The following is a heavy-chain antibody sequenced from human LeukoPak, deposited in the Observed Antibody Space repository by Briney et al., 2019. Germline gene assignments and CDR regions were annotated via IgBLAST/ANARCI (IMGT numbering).Heavy chain of an antibody. V-gene: IGHV4-31*03. D-gene: IGHD6-13*01. J-gene: IGHJ4*02. CDR2: IYYSGST. Sequence: SETLSLTCTVSGGSISSGGYYWSWIRQHPGKGLEWIGYIYYSGSTYYNPSLKSRVTISVDTSKNQFSLKLSSVTAADTAVYYCASSYSAAGTLSDYWGQGTLVTVSS. CDR1: GGSISSGGYY. CDR3: ASSYSAAGTLSDY.